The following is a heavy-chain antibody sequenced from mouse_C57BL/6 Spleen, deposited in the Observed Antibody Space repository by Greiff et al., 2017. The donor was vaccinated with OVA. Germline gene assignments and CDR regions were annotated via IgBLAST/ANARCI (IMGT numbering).Heavy chain of an antibody. J-gene: IGHJ2*01. V-gene: IGHV14-4*01. CDR2: IDPENGDT. CDR1: GFNIKDDY. CDR3: TTPNFDY. Sequence: EVQLQQSGAELVRPGASVKLSCTASGFNIKDDYMHWVKQRPEQGLEWIGWIDPENGDTEYASKFQGKATITADTSSNTAYLQLSSLTSEDTAVYYCTTPNFDYWGQGTTLTVSS.